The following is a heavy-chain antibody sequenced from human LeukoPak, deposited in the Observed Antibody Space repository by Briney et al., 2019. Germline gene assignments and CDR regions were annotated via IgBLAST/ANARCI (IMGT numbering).Heavy chain of an antibody. CDR1: GFTFSSYG. V-gene: IGHV3-30*02. CDR2: IRYDENNK. Sequence: GGSLRLPCAASGFTFSSYGMHWVRQAPGKGLEWVAFIRYDENNKYYADSVKGRFTISRDNSKNTLYLQMHSLRAEDTAVYYCAKDKTYYYDDSGFDYWGQGTLVTVSS. J-gene: IGHJ4*02. D-gene: IGHD3-22*01. CDR3: AKDKTYYYDDSGFDY.